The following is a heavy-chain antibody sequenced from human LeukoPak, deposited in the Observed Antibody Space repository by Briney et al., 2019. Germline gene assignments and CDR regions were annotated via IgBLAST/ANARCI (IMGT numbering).Heavy chain of an antibody. Sequence: GGPLRLPCTASVFTFGDYAMSWVPRAPGKGRVGVGFLRSKAYGGTTEYDASVKGRFSISRDDSKSIAYLQMNSLKTEDTAVYYCTRDRLVAGYYYYMDVWGKGTTVTVSS. CDR1: VFTFGDYA. J-gene: IGHJ6*03. V-gene: IGHV3-49*04. D-gene: IGHD2-2*01. CDR2: LRSKAYGGTT. CDR3: TRDRLVAGYYYYMDV.